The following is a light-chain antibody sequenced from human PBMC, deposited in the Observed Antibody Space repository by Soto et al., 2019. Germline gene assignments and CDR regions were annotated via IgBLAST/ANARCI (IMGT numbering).Light chain of an antibody. CDR2: GVS. J-gene: IGKJ1*01. Sequence: EIVSTQSPATLSLSPGERATLSCRASQSVSSYLAWYQQKPGQAPRLLIYGVSARATGIPARFSGSGFGTEFTHTISSLQSEDFALYYCQQYNFWPETFGQGTKVDIK. V-gene: IGKV3-15*01. CDR1: QSVSSY. CDR3: QQYNFWPET.